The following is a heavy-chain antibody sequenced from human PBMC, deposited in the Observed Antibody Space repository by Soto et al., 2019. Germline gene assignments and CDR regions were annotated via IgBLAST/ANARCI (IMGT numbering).Heavy chain of an antibody. J-gene: IGHJ6*02. V-gene: IGHV3-30-3*01. CDR1: GFTCSSYA. Sequence: QVQLVESGGGVVQPGRSLRLSCAASGFTCSSYAMHWVRQAPGKGLEWVAVISYDGSNKYYADSVKGRFTISRDNSKNTLYLQMNRLRGEDTAVYYCARDSGPVYCSSTSCYPAYYYGMDVWGQGTTVTVSS. CDR3: ARDSGPVYCSSTSCYPAYYYGMDV. CDR2: ISYDGSNK. D-gene: IGHD2-2*01.